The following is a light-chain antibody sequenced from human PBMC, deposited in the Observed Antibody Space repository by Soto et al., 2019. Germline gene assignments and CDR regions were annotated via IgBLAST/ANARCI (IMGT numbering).Light chain of an antibody. V-gene: IGLV1-44*01. Sequence: QLVLTQPPSAFGTPGQRVTISCSGSGSNIGTNTVNWYKQVPGTAPTLLIYTDRQRPAGVPDRFSGSRSGTSASLAISWLQSEDEADYYCAAWDGTLNVVLFGGGTKVTVL. CDR3: AAWDGTLNVVL. CDR2: TDR. CDR1: GSNIGTNT. J-gene: IGLJ2*01.